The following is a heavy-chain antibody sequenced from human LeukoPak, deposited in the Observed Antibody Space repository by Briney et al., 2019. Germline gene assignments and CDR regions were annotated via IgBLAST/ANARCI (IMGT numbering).Heavy chain of an antibody. CDR3: ARDDTLHYYDSSGYYYVGASDI. D-gene: IGHD3-22*01. CDR1: GFTFSSYS. J-gene: IGHJ3*02. V-gene: IGHV3-21*01. CDR2: ISSSSSYI. Sequence: PGGSLRLSCAASGFTFSSYSMNWVRQAPGKGLEWVSSISSSSSYIYYADSVKGRFTISRDNAKNSLYLQMNSLRAEDTAVYYCARDDTLHYYDSSGYYYVGASDIWGQGTMVTVSS.